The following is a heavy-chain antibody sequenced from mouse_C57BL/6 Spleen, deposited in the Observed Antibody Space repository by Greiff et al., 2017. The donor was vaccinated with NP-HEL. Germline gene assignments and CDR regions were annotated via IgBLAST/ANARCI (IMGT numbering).Heavy chain of an antibody. CDR3: ATYYYSNLYYFDY. V-gene: IGHV1-72*01. Sequence: VKLQQPGAELVKPGASVKLSCKASGYTFTSYWMHWVKQRPGRGLEWIGRIDPNSGGTKYNEKFKSKATLTVDKPSSTAYMQLSSLTSEDSAVYYCATYYYSNLYYFDYWGQGTTLTVSS. D-gene: IGHD2-5*01. J-gene: IGHJ2*01. CDR2: IDPNSGGT. CDR1: GYTFTSYW.